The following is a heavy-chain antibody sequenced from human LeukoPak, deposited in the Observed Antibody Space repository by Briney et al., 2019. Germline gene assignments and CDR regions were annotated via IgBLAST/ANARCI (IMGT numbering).Heavy chain of an antibody. D-gene: IGHD3-9*01. Sequence: PGGSLRLSCAASGFTFRDAWMTWVRQAPGKGLEWVGRIRSKTDGGTTDYAVSVQGRFTISRDDSKNTLYLQMSSLKTEDTAVYYCAKGLELRYFDWLFDWGQGTLVTVSS. CDR3: AKGLELRYFDWLFD. J-gene: IGHJ4*02. CDR2: IRSKTDGGTT. V-gene: IGHV3-15*01. CDR1: GFTFRDAW.